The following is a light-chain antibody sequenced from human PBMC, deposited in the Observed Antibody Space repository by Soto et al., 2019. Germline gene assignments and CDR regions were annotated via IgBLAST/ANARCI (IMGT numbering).Light chain of an antibody. CDR2: GAS. Sequence: EIVLTQSPGTLSLSPGERATLSCRASQSVSRGYLAWYQHRPGQGPRLLISGASSRATGIPDRFTGSGSGTDFTLTTSRLEPEDFAVYYCQQYDSRPLTFGGGTKVEIK. CDR1: QSVSRGY. V-gene: IGKV3-20*01. CDR3: QQYDSRPLT. J-gene: IGKJ4*01.